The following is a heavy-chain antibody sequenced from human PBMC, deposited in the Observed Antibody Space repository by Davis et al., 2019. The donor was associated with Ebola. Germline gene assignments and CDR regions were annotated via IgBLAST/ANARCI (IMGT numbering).Heavy chain of an antibody. D-gene: IGHD3-16*01. CDR3: ARGGGYNWFDP. J-gene: IGHJ5*02. V-gene: IGHV4-59*12. CDR1: GVSISSYY. Sequence: PSETLSLTCTVSGVSISSYYWTWIRQPPGKGLEWIGYIYYSGSTNYNPSLKSRVTISVDTSKNQVSLKLSSVTAADTAVYYCARGGGYNWFDPWGQGTLVTVSS. CDR2: IYYSGST.